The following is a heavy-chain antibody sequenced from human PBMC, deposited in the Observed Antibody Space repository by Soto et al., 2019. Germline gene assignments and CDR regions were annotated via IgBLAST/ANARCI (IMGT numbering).Heavy chain of an antibody. V-gene: IGHV4-30-2*01. CDR1: GGSISSGGYS. CDR2: IYHSWST. Sequence: LALACTVSGGSISSGGYSGSWIRQPPGKGLEWIGYIYHSWSTYYNPSLKSRVTISVDRSKNQFSLKLSSVTAADTAVYYCAGVPYYGSGGVDYWGQGTPVTVYS. J-gene: IGHJ4*02. D-gene: IGHD3-10*01. CDR3: AGVPYYGSGGVDY.